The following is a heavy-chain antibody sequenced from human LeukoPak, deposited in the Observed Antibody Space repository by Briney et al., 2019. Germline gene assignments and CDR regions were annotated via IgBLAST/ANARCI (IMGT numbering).Heavy chain of an antibody. CDR3: ARGVPYSSGHGDFDY. J-gene: IGHJ4*02. V-gene: IGHV4-39*01. CDR1: GGSISSGGYY. Sequence: ASQTLSLTCTVSGGSISSGGYYWGWVRQPPGKGLEWIGSVYYSGGTYSNPSLKSRVTISVDTSTNQFSLKLSSVTAVDTAVYYCARGVPYSSGHGDFDYWGQGTLVTVSS. CDR2: VYYSGGT. D-gene: IGHD6-19*01.